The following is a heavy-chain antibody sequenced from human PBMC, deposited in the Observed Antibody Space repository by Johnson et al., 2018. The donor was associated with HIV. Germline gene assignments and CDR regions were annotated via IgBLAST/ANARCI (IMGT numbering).Heavy chain of an antibody. J-gene: IGHJ3*02. CDR3: AKIVATSDDVFDI. CDR1: GFIFSSYH. V-gene: IGHV3-30*14. Sequence: QVQLVESGGGVVQPGMSLRLYCAASGFIFSSYHMHWVRQAPGKGLEWVALISNDGNNKYHADSVKGRFTISRDNSKNTLYLQMNSLRAEDTAVYYCAKIVATSDDVFDIWGQGTKVTVSS. CDR2: ISNDGNNK. D-gene: IGHD5-12*01.